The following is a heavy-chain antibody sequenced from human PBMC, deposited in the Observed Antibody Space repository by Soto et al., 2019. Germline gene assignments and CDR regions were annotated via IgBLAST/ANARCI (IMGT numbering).Heavy chain of an antibody. J-gene: IGHJ4*02. Sequence: QVQLVQSGAEVKKPGSSVKVSCKASGGTFSIYSINWVRQAPGQGLEWMGEIIPIFGTANYEQKFQGRVTITADESTSTAYMELSSLRSDDTAVYYCARDGGRHSGGIDYWGQGTLVTVSS. CDR3: ARDGGRHSGGIDY. V-gene: IGHV1-69*01. CDR1: GGTFSIYS. CDR2: IIPIFGTA. D-gene: IGHD1-26*01.